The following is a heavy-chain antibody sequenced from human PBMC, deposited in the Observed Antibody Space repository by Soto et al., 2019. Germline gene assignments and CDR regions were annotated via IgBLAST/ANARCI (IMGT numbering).Heavy chain of an antibody. CDR3: ARVSKFRLLEWLGGFDT. V-gene: IGHV4-38-2*01. J-gene: IGHJ5*02. CDR1: GYSISSGYY. Sequence: PSETLSLTCAVSGYSISSGYYWGWIRQPPGKGLEWIGSIYHSGSTYYNPSLKSRVTISVDTSKNQFSLKLSSVTAADTAVYYCARVSKFRLLEWLGGFDTWGQGTLVTVSS. CDR2: IYHSGST. D-gene: IGHD3-3*01.